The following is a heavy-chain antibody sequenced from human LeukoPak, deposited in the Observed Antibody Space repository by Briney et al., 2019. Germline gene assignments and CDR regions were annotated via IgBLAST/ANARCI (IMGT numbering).Heavy chain of an antibody. Sequence: GGSLRLSCAASGFTFSSYAMHWVRQAPGKGLEWVAVISYDGSNKYYADSVKGRFTISRDNSKNTLYLQMNSLRAEDTAVYYCASMDAFDIWGQGTMVTVSS. CDR3: ASMDAFDI. V-gene: IGHV3-30*04. CDR1: GFTFSSYA. CDR2: ISYDGSNK. J-gene: IGHJ3*02. D-gene: IGHD2/OR15-2a*01.